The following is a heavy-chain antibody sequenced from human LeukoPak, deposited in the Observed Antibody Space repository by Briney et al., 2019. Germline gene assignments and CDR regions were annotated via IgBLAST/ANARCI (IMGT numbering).Heavy chain of an antibody. CDR2: IIPIFGTA. Sequence: SVKVSCKASGGTFSSYAISWVRQAPGQGLEWMGGIIPIFGTANYAQEFQGRVTITADESTSTAYMELSSLRSEDTAVYYCARVLVVQLEPNYYYYYGMDVWGQGTTVTVSS. V-gene: IGHV1-69*01. CDR3: ARVLVVQLEPNYYYYYGMDV. D-gene: IGHD1-1*01. CDR1: GGTFSSYA. J-gene: IGHJ6*02.